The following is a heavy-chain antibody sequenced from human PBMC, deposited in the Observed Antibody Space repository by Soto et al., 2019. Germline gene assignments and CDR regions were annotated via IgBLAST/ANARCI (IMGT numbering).Heavy chain of an antibody. Sequence: SETLFLSCTVFGGSISSSSYYWGWIRQPPGKVLEWIGSIYYSGTTYYNPSLKSRVTIXXXXSXNXLXPXXXSVTAAVTAVYYCARLNYYYGMDVWGQGTTVTVS. CDR3: ARLNYYYGMDV. J-gene: IGHJ6*02. CDR1: GGSISSSSYY. CDR2: IYYSGTT. V-gene: IGHV4-39*01.